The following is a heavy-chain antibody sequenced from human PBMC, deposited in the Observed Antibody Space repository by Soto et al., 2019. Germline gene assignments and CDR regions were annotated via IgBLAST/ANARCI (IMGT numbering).Heavy chain of an antibody. CDR3: AIDRSIPVRSHYYFYAMDV. D-gene: IGHD6-6*01. CDR1: GFTFSTFA. CDR2: ISGSGVTT. J-gene: IGHJ6*02. V-gene: IGHV3-23*01. Sequence: PGGSLRLSCAASGFTFSTFAMSWVRQAPGKGLEWVSGISGSGVTTNYADSVKGRFTISRDNSKNTLYLQMNSLRAEDTAVYYCAIDRSIPVRSHYYFYAMDVWGHGTTVTVSS.